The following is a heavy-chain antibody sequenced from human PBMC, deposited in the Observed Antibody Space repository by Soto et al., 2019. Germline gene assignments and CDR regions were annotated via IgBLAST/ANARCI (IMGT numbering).Heavy chain of an antibody. CDR2: IYYSGST. V-gene: IGHV4-30-4*01. Sequence: LSLTCTVSGGSISSGDYYWSWIRQPPGKGLEWIGYIYYSGSTYYNPSLKSRVTISVDTSKNQFSLKLSSVTAADTAVYYCARDLYPSWKFGGVIVNRRYGMDVWAKGTTVTVSS. CDR1: GGSISSGDYY. CDR3: ARDLYPSWKFGGVIVNRRYGMDV. D-gene: IGHD3-16*02. J-gene: IGHJ6*04.